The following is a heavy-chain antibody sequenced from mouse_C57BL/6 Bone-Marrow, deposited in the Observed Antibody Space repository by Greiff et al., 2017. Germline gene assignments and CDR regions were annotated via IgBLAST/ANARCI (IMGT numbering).Heavy chain of an antibody. V-gene: IGHV5-6*01. D-gene: IGHD2-1*01. Sequence: EVQLVESGGDLVKPGGSLKLSCAASGFTFSSYGMSWVRQTPDKRLEWVATISSGGSYTYYPDSVKGRFTISRDNAKNTLYLQMSSLKSEDTAMYYCARHGNSYFDYWGQGTTLTVSS. CDR3: ARHGNSYFDY. J-gene: IGHJ2*01. CDR2: ISSGGSYT. CDR1: GFTFSSYG.